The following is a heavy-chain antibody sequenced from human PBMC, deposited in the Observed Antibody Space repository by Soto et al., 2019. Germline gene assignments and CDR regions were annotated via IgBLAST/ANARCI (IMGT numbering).Heavy chain of an antibody. Sequence: PGESLKISCKGSGYSFTSYWIGWVRQMPGKGLEWMGVIYPRDSDTRYSPSFQGQVTISADKSINTAYLQWSSLKASDTAMYYCARREIVALHGKDVWGQGTMVTVSS. CDR3: ARREIVALHGKDV. J-gene: IGHJ6*02. D-gene: IGHD3-22*01. CDR2: IYPRDSDT. V-gene: IGHV5-51*01. CDR1: GYSFTSYW.